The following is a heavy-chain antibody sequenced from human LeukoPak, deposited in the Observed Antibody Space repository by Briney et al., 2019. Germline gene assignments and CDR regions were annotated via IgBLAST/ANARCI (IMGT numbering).Heavy chain of an antibody. V-gene: IGHV3-21*01. CDR2: ISSSSSYI. CDR1: GFTFSSYS. CDR3: AREGYYYGMDV. J-gene: IGHJ6*02. Sequence: PGGSLRLSCAASGFTFSSYSMNWVRQAPGKGLEWVSSISSSSSYIYYADSAKGRFTISRDNAKNSLYLQMSNLRAEDTAVYYCAREGYYYGMDVWGQGTTVTVSS.